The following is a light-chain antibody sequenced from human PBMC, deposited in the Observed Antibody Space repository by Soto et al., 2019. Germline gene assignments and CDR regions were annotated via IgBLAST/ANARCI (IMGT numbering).Light chain of an antibody. CDR3: QQRSNWPLT. J-gene: IGKJ4*01. CDR2: DAS. Sequence: EIVLTQSPGTLSLSPGERATLSCRASQSVSSYLALYQQKPGQAPRLLIYDASNRATGIPARFSGSGSGTDFTLTISSLEPEDFAVYYCQQRSNWPLTFGGGTKVDIK. CDR1: QSVSSY. V-gene: IGKV3-11*01.